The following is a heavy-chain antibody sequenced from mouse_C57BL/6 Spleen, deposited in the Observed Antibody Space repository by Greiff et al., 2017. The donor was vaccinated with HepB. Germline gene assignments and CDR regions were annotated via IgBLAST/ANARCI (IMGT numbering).Heavy chain of an antibody. Sequence: EVKVVESGGGLVKPGGSLKLSCAASGFTFSDYGMHWVRQAPEKGLEWVAYISSGSSTIYYADTVKGRFTISRDNAKNTLFLQMTSLRSEDTAMYYCANRDWFAYWGQGTLVTVSA. CDR3: ANRDWFAY. CDR1: GFTFSDYG. V-gene: IGHV5-17*01. J-gene: IGHJ3*01. CDR2: ISSGSSTI.